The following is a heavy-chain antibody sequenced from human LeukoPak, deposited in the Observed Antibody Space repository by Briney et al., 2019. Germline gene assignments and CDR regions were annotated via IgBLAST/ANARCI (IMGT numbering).Heavy chain of an antibody. J-gene: IGHJ5*02. CDR1: GYSISSGYY. Sequence: PSETLSLTCAVSGYSISSGYYWGWIRQPPGKGLEWIGSIYHSGSTCYNPSLKSRVTISVDTSKNQFSLKLSSVTAADTAVYYCARPFGPLINWFDPWGQGTLVTVSS. CDR2: IYHSGST. CDR3: ARPFGPLINWFDP. D-gene: IGHD3-10*01. V-gene: IGHV4-38-2*01.